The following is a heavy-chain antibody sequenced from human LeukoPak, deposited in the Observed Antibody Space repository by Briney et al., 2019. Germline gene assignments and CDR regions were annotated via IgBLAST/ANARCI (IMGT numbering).Heavy chain of an antibody. CDR2: INPSAGST. CDR1: GYTFTSYY. Sequence: ASVKVSCKAFGYTFTSYYLHWVRQAPGQGLEWMGIINPSAGSTSYAQKFQGRVTMTRDTSTSTVYMELSSLRSEDTAVYYCARKGDIAVAGLVLDHWGQGTLVTVSS. D-gene: IGHD6-19*01. J-gene: IGHJ4*02. CDR3: ARKGDIAVAGLVLDH. V-gene: IGHV1-46*01.